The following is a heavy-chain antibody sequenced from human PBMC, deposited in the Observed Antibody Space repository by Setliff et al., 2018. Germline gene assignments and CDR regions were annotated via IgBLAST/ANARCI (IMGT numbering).Heavy chain of an antibody. CDR3: AKFGPLDLTGDWAFDN. V-gene: IGHV4-34*01. Sequence: SETLSLTCSVYGESFSNNYWSWIRQTPGKGLEWIGESNHGGSTSYHPSLKSRVTISEDTSKKQFSLKLSSVTAADTAVYYCAKFGPLDLTGDWAFDNWGQGTLVTVSS. CDR1: GESFSNNY. J-gene: IGHJ4*02. CDR2: SNHGGST. D-gene: IGHD7-27*01.